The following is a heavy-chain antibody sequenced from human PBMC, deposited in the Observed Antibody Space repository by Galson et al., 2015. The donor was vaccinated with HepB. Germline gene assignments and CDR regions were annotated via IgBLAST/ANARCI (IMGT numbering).Heavy chain of an antibody. CDR2: ISAYNGNT. J-gene: IGHJ5*02. D-gene: IGHD6-19*01. CDR1: GYTFTSFG. Sequence: SVKVSCKASGYTFTSFGVRWVRQVPGQGLEWMGWISAYNGNTKYAQKFQDRVTLTTYTSNSTAYMELRSLKSDDTAVYYCARDPVDQWLVRRGWFDPWGQGTLVTVSS. CDR3: ARDPVDQWLVRRGWFDP. V-gene: IGHV1-18*01.